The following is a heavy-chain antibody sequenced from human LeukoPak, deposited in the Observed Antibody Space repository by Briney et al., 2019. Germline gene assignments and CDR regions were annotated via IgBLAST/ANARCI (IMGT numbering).Heavy chain of an antibody. CDR3: ARDYYYYDSSGYYRRGDAFDI. CDR1: GGTFSSYA. Sequence: ASVKVSCKASGGTFSSYAISWVRQAPGQGLEWMGGIIPIFGTANYAQKFQGRVTITADESTSTAYMELSSLRSEDTAVYYCARDYYYYDSSGYYRRGDAFDIRGQGTMVTVSS. J-gene: IGHJ3*02. CDR2: IIPIFGTA. D-gene: IGHD3-22*01. V-gene: IGHV1-69*01.